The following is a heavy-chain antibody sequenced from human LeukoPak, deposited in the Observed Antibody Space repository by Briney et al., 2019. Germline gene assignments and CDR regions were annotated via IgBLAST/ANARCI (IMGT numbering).Heavy chain of an antibody. CDR1: GYTFTAYY. J-gene: IGHJ4*02. V-gene: IGHV1-2*02. Sequence: ASVRVSCKASGYTFTAYYIHWFRQAPGQGLEWLGWINPKSGVTHYAQDFQGRVTMTRDTFISTAYMDLTRLTSDDTAVYYCARDTPSYYDIVTAYRVPSDYWGQGTLVTVSS. D-gene: IGHD3-9*01. CDR2: INPKSGVT. CDR3: ARDTPSYYDIVTAYRVPSDY.